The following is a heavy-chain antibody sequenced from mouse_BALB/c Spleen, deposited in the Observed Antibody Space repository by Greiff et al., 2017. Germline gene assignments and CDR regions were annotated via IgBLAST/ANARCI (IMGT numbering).Heavy chain of an antibody. CDR1: GFTFSSYT. CDR2: ISNGGGST. CDR3: ARQELGLRFAY. Sequence: EVMLVESGGGLVQPGGSLKLSCAASGFTFSSYTMSWVRQTPEKRLEWVAYISNGGGSTYYPDTVKGRFTISRDNAKNTLYLQMSSLKSEDTAMYYCARQELGLRFAYWGQGTLVTVSA. J-gene: IGHJ3*01. V-gene: IGHV5-12-2*01. D-gene: IGHD3-1*01.